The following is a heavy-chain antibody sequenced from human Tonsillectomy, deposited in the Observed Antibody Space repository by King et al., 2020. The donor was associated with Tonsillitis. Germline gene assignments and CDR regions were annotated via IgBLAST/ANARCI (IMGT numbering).Heavy chain of an antibody. Sequence: VQLVESGGGLVKPGGSLRLSCTASGFTFSSSSMNWVRQAPEKGLEWVSSISSSSSYIYYADSVKGRFTISRDNANNSLYLQMNSLSAEDTAVYYCARDQQLIRWGRGTLVTVSS. V-gene: IGHV3-21*01. CDR2: ISSSSSYI. J-gene: IGHJ1*01. D-gene: IGHD6-13*01. CDR1: GFTFSSSS. CDR3: ARDQQLIR.